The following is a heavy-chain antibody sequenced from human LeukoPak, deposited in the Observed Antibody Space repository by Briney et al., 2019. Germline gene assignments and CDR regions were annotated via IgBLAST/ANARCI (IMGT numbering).Heavy chain of an antibody. D-gene: IGHD6-13*01. CDR1: GGSISSSNW. Sequence: SETLSLTCAVSGGSISSSNWWSWVRQPPGKGLEWIGEIYHSGSTNYNPSLKSRVTISVDKSKNQFSLKLSSVTAADTAVYYCARGYSSSWYYFDYWGQGTRVTVSS. CDR2: IYHSGST. CDR3: ARGYSSSWYYFDY. V-gene: IGHV4-4*02. J-gene: IGHJ4*02.